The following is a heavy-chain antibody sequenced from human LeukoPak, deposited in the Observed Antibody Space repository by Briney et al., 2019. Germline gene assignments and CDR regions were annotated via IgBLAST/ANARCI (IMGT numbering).Heavy chain of an antibody. V-gene: IGHV3-7*01. CDR2: IKPDGTEN. Sequence: GGSLRLSCAASGFTFSNYWMSWVRQAPGKGLEWVANIKPDGTENSHVDSVKGRFIISRDNAKNSLYLQMNSLRVEDTAIYYCASDTVAAAGDDWGQGTLVTVSS. J-gene: IGHJ4*02. CDR1: GFTFSNYW. CDR3: ASDTVAAAGDD. D-gene: IGHD6-13*01.